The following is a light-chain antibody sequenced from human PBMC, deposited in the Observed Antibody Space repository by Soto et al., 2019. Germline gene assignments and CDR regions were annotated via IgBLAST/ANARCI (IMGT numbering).Light chain of an antibody. CDR2: RAS. Sequence: DIQMTQFPSTLSASVGDRVTITCRASQSINSWLAWFQQKPGKAPKVLIYRASNLESGVPSRFSGSGSETEFTLTISSLQSDDFATYYCQHYYGYPWTFGQGTRVEIK. CDR1: QSINSW. V-gene: IGKV1-5*03. J-gene: IGKJ1*01. CDR3: QHYYGYPWT.